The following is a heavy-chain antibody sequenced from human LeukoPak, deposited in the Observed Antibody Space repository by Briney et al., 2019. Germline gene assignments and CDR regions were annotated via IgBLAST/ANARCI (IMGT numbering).Heavy chain of an antibody. CDR3: ARVRGYSYGHPFDY. Sequence: GGSLRLSCATSGFSFDDYGMAWVRQAPGKGLEWVSGIDWNGDTTIYVDFVTGRFTISRDNANNSLYLQMNSLRAEDTALYHCARVRGYSYGHPFDYWGQGTLVTVSS. V-gene: IGHV3-20*01. J-gene: IGHJ4*02. D-gene: IGHD5-18*01. CDR2: IDWNGDTT. CDR1: GFSFDDYG.